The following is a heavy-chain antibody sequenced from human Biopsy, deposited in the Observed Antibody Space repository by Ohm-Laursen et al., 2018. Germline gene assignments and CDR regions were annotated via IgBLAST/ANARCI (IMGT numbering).Heavy chain of an antibody. CDR3: TLEGAGFDN. J-gene: IGHJ4*02. CDR1: GFTFSASA. D-gene: IGHD3-10*01. CDR2: IRSKAKSYAT. Sequence: LSCAASGFTFSASAVHWVRQASGKGLEWVGRIRSKAKSYATAYAASVTGRFTISRDDSKNTTYLQMNSLKTEDPAVYYCTLEGAGFDNWGQGTLVTVSS. V-gene: IGHV3-73*01.